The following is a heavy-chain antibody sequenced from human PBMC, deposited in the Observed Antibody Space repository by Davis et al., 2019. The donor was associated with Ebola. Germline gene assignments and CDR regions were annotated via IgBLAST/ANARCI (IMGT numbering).Heavy chain of an antibody. D-gene: IGHD6-6*01. J-gene: IGHJ4*02. Sequence: SETLSLTCTVPGGSINNYYWTWIRQSPGKGLEWIGYVLYSGNTNYNPSLKSRVTMSVDTSKNQFSLRLNSVTAADTAVYYCVSDFGQLVPFYYWGQGTLVTVSS. CDR3: VSDFGQLVPFYY. CDR1: GGSINNYY. V-gene: IGHV4-59*04. CDR2: VLYSGNT.